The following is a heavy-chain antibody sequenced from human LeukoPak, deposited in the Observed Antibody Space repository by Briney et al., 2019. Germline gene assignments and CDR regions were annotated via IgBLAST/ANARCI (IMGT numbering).Heavy chain of an antibody. Sequence: PGGSLRLSCAASGFTFSSHAMHWVRQAPGKGLEWVAVISYDGSNKYYADSVKGRFTISRDNSKNTLYLQMNSLRAEDTAVYYCARAPNGGFLDYWGQGTLVTVSS. J-gene: IGHJ4*02. CDR3: ARAPNGGFLDY. V-gene: IGHV3-30*04. CDR1: GFTFSSHA. CDR2: ISYDGSNK. D-gene: IGHD4-23*01.